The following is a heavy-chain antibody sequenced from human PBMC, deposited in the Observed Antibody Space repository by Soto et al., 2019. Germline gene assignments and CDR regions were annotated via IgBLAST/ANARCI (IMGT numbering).Heavy chain of an antibody. D-gene: IGHD6-19*01. J-gene: IGHJ5*02. V-gene: IGHV4-61*01. CDR1: GGSVRSGSYY. CDR2: IYYSGST. CDR3: AREGYSSGWYYNWFDP. Sequence: RSLTCTVSGGSVRSGSYYWSWIRQPPGKGLEWIGYIYYSGSTNYNPSLKSRVTISVDTSKNQLSLKLSSVTAADTAVYYCAREGYSSGWYYNWFDPWGQGTLVTVSS.